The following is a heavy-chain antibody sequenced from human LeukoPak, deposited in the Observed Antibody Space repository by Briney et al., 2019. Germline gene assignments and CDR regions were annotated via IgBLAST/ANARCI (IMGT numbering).Heavy chain of an antibody. Sequence: SETLSLTCTVSGYSISSGYYWGWLRQPPGKGLEWIGSIYHSGSTYYKPSLKSRVTISVDTSKNQFSLKLSSVTAADTAVYYCAREEGGYSSSFGYYYYMDVWGKGTTVTVSS. J-gene: IGHJ6*03. CDR3: AREEGGYSSSFGYYYYMDV. V-gene: IGHV4-38-2*02. CDR1: GYSISSGYY. CDR2: IYHSGST. D-gene: IGHD6-6*01.